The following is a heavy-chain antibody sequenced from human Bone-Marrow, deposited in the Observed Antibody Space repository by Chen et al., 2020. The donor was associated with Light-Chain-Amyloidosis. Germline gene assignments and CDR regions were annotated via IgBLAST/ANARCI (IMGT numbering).Heavy chain of an antibody. Sequence: QVQLVESGGGVVQPGRSLRLSCAASGVTFGSYGMHWVRQAPGKGLEWVACIWYDGSNKFYGASFKGRFTISRDNSKHTLYLQMNSLRADDTAVYYCARVTIDTGMADYWGQGTLVTVSS. CDR1: GVTFGSYG. CDR3: ARVTIDTGMADY. CDR2: IWYDGSNK. V-gene: IGHV3-33*01. D-gene: IGHD5-18*01. J-gene: IGHJ4*02.